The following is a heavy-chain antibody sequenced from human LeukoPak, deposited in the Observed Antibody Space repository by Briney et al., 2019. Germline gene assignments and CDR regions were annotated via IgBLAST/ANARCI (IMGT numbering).Heavy chain of an antibody. Sequence: GGSLRLSCAASEFTFSTYEMNWVRQAPGKGLEWVAYISSSGGTIYYADSVKGRFTISRDNAKNSLFLQMNSLRAEDTALYYCARGGSGIEYWGQGTLVTVSS. J-gene: IGHJ4*02. CDR2: ISSSGGTI. CDR3: ARGGSGIEY. D-gene: IGHD3-10*01. CDR1: EFTFSTYE. V-gene: IGHV3-48*03.